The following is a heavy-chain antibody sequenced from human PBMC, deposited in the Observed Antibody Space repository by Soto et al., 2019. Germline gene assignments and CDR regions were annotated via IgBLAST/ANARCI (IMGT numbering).Heavy chain of an antibody. J-gene: IGHJ6*02. CDR3: AGFGHYYGSGSYFYYGMDV. CDR2: TYYRSKWYN. Sequence: SQTLSLTCAITGDSVSSNSAAWNWIRQSPSRGLEWLGRTYYRSKWYNDYAVSVKSRITINPDTSKNQFSLQLNSVTPEDTAVYYCAGFGHYYGSGSYFYYGMDVWGQGTTVTVSS. V-gene: IGHV6-1*01. CDR1: GDSVSSNSAA. D-gene: IGHD3-10*01.